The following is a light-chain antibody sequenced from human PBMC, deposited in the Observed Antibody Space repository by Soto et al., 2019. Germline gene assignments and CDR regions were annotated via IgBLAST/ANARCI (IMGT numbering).Light chain of an antibody. CDR1: QDIAIY. V-gene: IGKV1-9*01. CDR2: AAS. CDR3: QQLRMYPST. Sequence: IQLTQSPSSLSASVGDRVTITCRASQDIAIYLAWYQQKPGEAPKLLIYAASTLYGGVPSRFSGSGSGTDFALTITSXQAEDFATYYCQQLRMYPSTFGGGTKVDTK. J-gene: IGKJ4*01.